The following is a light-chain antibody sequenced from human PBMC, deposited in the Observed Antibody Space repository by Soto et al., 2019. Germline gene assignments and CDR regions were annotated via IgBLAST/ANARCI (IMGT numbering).Light chain of an antibody. CDR2: LAS. V-gene: IGKV2-28*01. Sequence: DIVMTQSPLSLPVTPGEPASISRRSSQSLQHSNGYNYLDWYVQKPGQSPQILIYLASNRASGVPVRFSGSGSGTDFSLKISRVEAEDVGVYYFMQALQTPAFGQGTKVEIK. CDR1: QSLQHSNGYNY. CDR3: MQALQTPA. J-gene: IGKJ1*01.